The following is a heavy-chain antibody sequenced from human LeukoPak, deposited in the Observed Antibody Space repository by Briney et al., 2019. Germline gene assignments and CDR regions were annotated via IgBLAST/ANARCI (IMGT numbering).Heavy chain of an antibody. CDR2: IYPGDSDT. J-gene: IGHJ4*02. CDR1: GYSFTRYW. Sequence: GESLKISCKGSGYSFTRYWIAWVRQMPGKGLEWMGIIYPGDSDTRYSPSFQGQVTISADKSISTAYLQWSSLKASDTAMYYCATFKSGSWAQFDYWGQGTLVTVSS. D-gene: IGHD1-26*01. V-gene: IGHV5-51*01. CDR3: ATFKSGSWAQFDY.